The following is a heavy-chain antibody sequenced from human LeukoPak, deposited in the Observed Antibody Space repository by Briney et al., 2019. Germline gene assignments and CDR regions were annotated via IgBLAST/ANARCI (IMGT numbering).Heavy chain of an antibody. J-gene: IGHJ4*02. CDR2: INHSGST. V-gene: IGHV4-34*01. Sequence: PSETLSLTCAVYGGSFGGYYWSWIRQPPGKGLEWIGEINHSGSTNYNPSLKSRVTISVDTSKNQFSLKLSSVTAADTAVYYCARHRGSSSWRNFDYWGQGTLVTVSS. CDR1: GGSFGGYY. D-gene: IGHD6-13*01. CDR3: ARHRGSSSWRNFDY.